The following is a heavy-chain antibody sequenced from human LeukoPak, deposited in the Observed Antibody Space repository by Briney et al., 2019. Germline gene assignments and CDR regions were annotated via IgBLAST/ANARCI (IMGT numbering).Heavy chain of an antibody. Sequence: GGSLRLSCAASGFTFKIYSMNWVRQAPGKGPEWVSSISTSSSHMYYADSVKGRFTISRDNAKNSLYLQMNTLRAEDMAVYYCARDDTSAHFFDYWGQGTLVTVSS. CDR3: ARDDTSAHFFDY. J-gene: IGHJ4*02. D-gene: IGHD3-10*01. CDR1: GFTFKIYS. V-gene: IGHV3-21*01. CDR2: ISTSSSHM.